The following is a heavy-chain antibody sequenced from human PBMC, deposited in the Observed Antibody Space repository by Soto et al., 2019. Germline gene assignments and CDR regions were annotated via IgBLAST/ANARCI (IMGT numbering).Heavy chain of an antibody. V-gene: IGHV4-59*08. D-gene: IGHD3-16*02. CDR2: IYYSGST. CDR3: ASSYDYIWGSYRYNGPFDY. Sequence: SETLSLTCTVSGGSISSYYWSWIRQPPGKRLEWIGYIYYSGSTNYNPSLKSRVTISVDTSKNQFSLKLSSVTAADTAVYYCASSYDYIWGSYRYNGPFDYWGQGTLVTVSS. J-gene: IGHJ4*02. CDR1: GGSISSYY.